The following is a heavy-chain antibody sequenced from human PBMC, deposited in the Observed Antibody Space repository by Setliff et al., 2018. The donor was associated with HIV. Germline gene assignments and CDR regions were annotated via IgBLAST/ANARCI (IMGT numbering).Heavy chain of an antibody. CDR2: VTASDGNT. CDR3: ARDRPQYCSSPTCNLGIDY. V-gene: IGHV1-18*01. J-gene: IGHJ4*02. CDR1: GGTFGSYG. D-gene: IGHD2-2*01. Sequence: ASVKVSCKASGGTFGSYGISWVRQAPGQGLEWMGWVTASDGNTNYAQKFQGRVIMTRDTSTSTVYMELKSLRSDDTAVYYCARDRPQYCSSPTCNLGIDYWGQGTLVTVSS.